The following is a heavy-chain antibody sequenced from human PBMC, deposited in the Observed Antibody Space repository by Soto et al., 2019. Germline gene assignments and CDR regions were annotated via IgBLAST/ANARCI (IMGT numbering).Heavy chain of an antibody. CDR2: ISVYNGNT. V-gene: IGHV1-18*04. Sequence: QVPLVQSGAEVKKPGASVKVSCKASGYTFSSYGISWVRQAPGQGLEWMGWISVYNGNTNDAQKLQGRVTMTTDTSTSTAYMELRSLRSDDTAVYYCARETWIVAVRPAYYGMDVWGQGTTVTVSS. CDR3: ARETWIVAVRPAYYGMDV. J-gene: IGHJ6*02. CDR1: GYTFSSYG. D-gene: IGHD6-6*01.